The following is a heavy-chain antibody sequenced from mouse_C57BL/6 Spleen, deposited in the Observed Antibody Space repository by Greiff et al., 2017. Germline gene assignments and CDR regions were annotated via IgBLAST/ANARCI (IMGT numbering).Heavy chain of an antibody. Sequence: VQLQESGPGLVQPSQSLSITCTVSGFSLTSYGVHWVRQSPGKGLEWLGVIWSGGSTDYHAAFISRLSISKDNSKSQVFFKMNSLQADDTAIYYCARNHGGYDGDWYFDVWGTGTTVTVSS. CDR3: ARNHGGYDGDWYFDV. CDR2: IWSGGST. CDR1: GFSLTSYG. D-gene: IGHD2-2*01. V-gene: IGHV2-2*01. J-gene: IGHJ1*03.